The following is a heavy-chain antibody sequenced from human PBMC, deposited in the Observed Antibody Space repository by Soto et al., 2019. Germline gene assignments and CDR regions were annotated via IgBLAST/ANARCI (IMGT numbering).Heavy chain of an antibody. J-gene: IGHJ5*02. Sequence: EVQVVESGGGLVQPGGSLRLSCSFTFSMYSMSWVRQAPGKGLEWVASISSGGSYIKYADSVKGRFTISRDNAKNSVSLQMTSLRVDDPAVYFCTRDKGGSYDSWFDPWGQGTLVTASS. CDR3: TRDKGGSYDSWFDP. CDR1: FTFSMYS. CDR2: ISSGGSYI. V-gene: IGHV3-21*01. D-gene: IGHD1-26*01.